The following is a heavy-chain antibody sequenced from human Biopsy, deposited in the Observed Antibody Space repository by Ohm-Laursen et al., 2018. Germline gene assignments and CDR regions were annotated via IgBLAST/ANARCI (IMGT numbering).Heavy chain of an antibody. CDR3: TRRGMTTLTTRAFDI. CDR1: GGSMTGSSYY. J-gene: IGHJ3*02. D-gene: IGHD4-11*01. CDR2: VHYSGSP. Sequence: SDTLSLTCTVSGGSMTGSSYYWGWIRQPPGKGLGWSGAVHYSGSPYYNPSLQGRVTLSVDTSKNLFSLGLTSVTAADTAVYYCTRRGMTTLTTRAFDIWGQGTMVTVSS. V-gene: IGHV4-39*01.